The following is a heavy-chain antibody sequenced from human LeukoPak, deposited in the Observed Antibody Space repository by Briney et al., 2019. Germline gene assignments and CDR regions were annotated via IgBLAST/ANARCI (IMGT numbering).Heavy chain of an antibody. D-gene: IGHD3-10*01. Sequence: GGSLRLSCAASGFTFSSYAMHWVRQAPGKGLEWVAVISYDGSNKYYADSVKGRFTISRDNSKNTLHLQMNSLRAEDTAVYYCARDRVGVLWFGELWSRGGQGTLVTVSS. J-gene: IGHJ4*02. CDR3: ARDRVGVLWFGELWSR. CDR2: ISYDGSNK. V-gene: IGHV3-30-3*01. CDR1: GFTFSSYA.